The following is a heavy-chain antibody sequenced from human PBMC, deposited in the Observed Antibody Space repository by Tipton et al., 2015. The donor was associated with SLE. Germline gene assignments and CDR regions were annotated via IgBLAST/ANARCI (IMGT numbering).Heavy chain of an antibody. V-gene: IGHV4-59*08. D-gene: IGHD6-13*01. Sequence: TLSLTCTVSGGSISSYYWSWIRQPPGKGLEWIGYIYYSGSTNYSPSLKSRVTISVDTSKNQFSLKLSSVTAADTGVFYCARLSMAAAGADYWGQGTLVTVSS. CDR2: IYYSGST. CDR1: GGSISSYY. CDR3: ARLSMAAAGADY. J-gene: IGHJ4*02.